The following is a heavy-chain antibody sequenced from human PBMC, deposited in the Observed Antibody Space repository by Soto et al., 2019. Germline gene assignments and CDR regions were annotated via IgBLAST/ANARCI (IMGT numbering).Heavy chain of an antibody. CDR3: ASGASRWYPYFFDS. CDR2: IIPYYNTL. CDR1: EGTFNSYA. J-gene: IGHJ4*02. V-gene: IGHV1-69*01. D-gene: IGHD6-13*01. Sequence: QAQVVQSGAEVRKPGSSVKLSCTASEGTFNSYAIAWVRQAPGQGLEWMGGIIPYYNTLNYAQKFQDRVTITADDSTNTVYMELSSLRSDETAVYFCASGASRWYPYFFDSWAQGTLVTVSS.